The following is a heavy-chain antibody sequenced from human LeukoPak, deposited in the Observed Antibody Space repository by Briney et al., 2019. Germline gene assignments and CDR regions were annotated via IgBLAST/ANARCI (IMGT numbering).Heavy chain of an antibody. J-gene: IGHJ4*02. Sequence: GGSLRLSCAASGFTVSSNYMSWVRQAPGKGLEWVSVIYSGGSTYYADSVKGRFTISRDNSKNTLYLQMNSLRAEDTAVYYCARDYYDSSGYYIDYWGRGTLVTVSS. D-gene: IGHD3-22*01. CDR1: GFTVSSNY. V-gene: IGHV3-66*01. CDR2: IYSGGST. CDR3: ARDYYDSSGYYIDY.